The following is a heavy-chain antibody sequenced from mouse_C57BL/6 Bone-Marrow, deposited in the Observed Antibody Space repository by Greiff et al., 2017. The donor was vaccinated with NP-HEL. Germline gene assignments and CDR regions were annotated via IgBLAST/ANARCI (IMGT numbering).Heavy chain of an antibody. CDR3: ASYYGSLFDY. CDR1: GYTFTSYW. V-gene: IGHV1-55*01. D-gene: IGHD1-1*01. J-gene: IGHJ2*01. CDR2: IYPGSGST. Sequence: QVQLQQPGAELVKPGASVKMSCKASGYTFTSYWITWVKQRPGQGLEWIGDIYPGSGSTNYNEKFKSKATLTVETSSSNAYMQLSSLTSEYSAVYYCASYYGSLFDYWGQGTTLTVSS.